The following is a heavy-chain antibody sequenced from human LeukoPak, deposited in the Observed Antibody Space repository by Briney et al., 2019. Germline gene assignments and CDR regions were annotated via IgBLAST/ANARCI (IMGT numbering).Heavy chain of an antibody. CDR1: GGSISSYY. Sequence: PSETLSLTCTVSGGSISSYYWSWIRQPPGKGLEWIGYIYYSGSTNYNPSLKSRVTISVDTSKNQFSLKLSSVTAADTAVYYCARKIGYSYGSDYWGQGTLVTVSS. D-gene: IGHD5-18*01. CDR3: ARKIGYSYGSDY. CDR2: IYYSGST. J-gene: IGHJ4*02. V-gene: IGHV4-59*12.